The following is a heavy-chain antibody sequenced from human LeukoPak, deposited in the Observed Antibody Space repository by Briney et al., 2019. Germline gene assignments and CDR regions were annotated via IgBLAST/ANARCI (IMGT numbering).Heavy chain of an antibody. CDR2: INPNSGGT. CDR3: AGVRGYCSGGSCYPGTHFDY. CDR1: GYTFTGYY. Sequence: ASVKVSCKASGYTFTGYYMHWVRQAPGQGLEWMGWINPNSGGTNFAQKFQGRVTMTRDTSISTAYMELSRLRSDDTAVYYCAGVRGYCSGGSCYPGTHFDYWGQGTLVTVSS. V-gene: IGHV1-2*02. D-gene: IGHD2-15*01. J-gene: IGHJ4*02.